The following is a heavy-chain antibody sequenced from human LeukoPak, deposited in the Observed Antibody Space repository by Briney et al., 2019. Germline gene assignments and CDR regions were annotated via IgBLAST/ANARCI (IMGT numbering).Heavy chain of an antibody. CDR2: IYYSGST. CDR3: ARHSKYYYDSSGSYVGYFQH. CDR1: GGSISVYY. V-gene: IGHV4-59*08. D-gene: IGHD3-22*01. J-gene: IGHJ1*01. Sequence: SSETLSLTCTVSGGSISVYYWSWIRQPPGKGLEWIGYIYYSGSTNYNPSLKSRVTISVDTSKNQFSLKLSSVTAADTAVYCCARHSKYYYDSSGSYVGYFQHWGQGTLVTVSS.